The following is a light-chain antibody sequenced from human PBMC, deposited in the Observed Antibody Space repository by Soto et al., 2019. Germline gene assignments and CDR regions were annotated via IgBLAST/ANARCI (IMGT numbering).Light chain of an antibody. Sequence: IQMTQSPSSLSASVGDRVTLTCRASQTIATYLNWYQQKPGQVPEVLIYGASRLHVGVPSRFTGSGYGTDFALTINILQPEDFAIYYCQQFYYYPHTFGQGTKLEVK. V-gene: IGKV1-39*01. CDR2: GAS. J-gene: IGKJ2*01. CDR1: QTIATY. CDR3: QQFYYYPHT.